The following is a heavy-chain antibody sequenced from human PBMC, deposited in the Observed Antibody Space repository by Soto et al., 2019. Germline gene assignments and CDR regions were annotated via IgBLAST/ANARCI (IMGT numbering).Heavy chain of an antibody. D-gene: IGHD3-16*01. Sequence: QVQLVQSGAEVKKPGSSVKVSCKASGGTFSTSSINWLRQAPGQRPEWMGNILPIFGTADYAQKFRDRVTITADKSTNTAYMELRRLFSEDAAVYYCARGHDYGGNSDAFDLWGQGTVVTVSS. CDR2: ILPIFGTA. CDR1: GGTFSTSS. CDR3: ARGHDYGGNSDAFDL. V-gene: IGHV1-69*14. J-gene: IGHJ3*01.